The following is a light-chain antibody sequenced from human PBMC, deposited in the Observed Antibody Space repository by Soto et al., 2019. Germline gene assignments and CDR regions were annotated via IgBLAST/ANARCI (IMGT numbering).Light chain of an antibody. CDR2: GAS. Sequence: IVLPQSHGTLSLSPGERATLSCRASQSVSSSYLAWYQQKPGQAPRLLIYGASSRATGIPDRFSGSGSGTDFTLTISRLEPEDFAVYYCQQYGTSPVTFGQGTKVDI. CDR3: QQYGTSPVT. CDR1: QSVSSSY. V-gene: IGKV3-20*01. J-gene: IGKJ1*01.